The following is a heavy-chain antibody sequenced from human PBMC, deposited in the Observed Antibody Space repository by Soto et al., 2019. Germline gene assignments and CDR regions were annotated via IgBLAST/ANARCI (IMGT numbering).Heavy chain of an antibody. V-gene: IGHV4-34*01. CDR1: GGSFSGYY. Sequence: SETLSLTCAVYGGSFSGYYWSWIRQPPGKGLEWIGEINHSGSTNYNPSLKSRVTISVDTSKNQFSLKLSSVTAADTAVYYCARGLIGVVVVAATYYYYMDVWGKGTTVTVSS. D-gene: IGHD2-15*01. CDR3: ARGLIGVVVVAATYYYYMDV. CDR2: INHSGST. J-gene: IGHJ6*03.